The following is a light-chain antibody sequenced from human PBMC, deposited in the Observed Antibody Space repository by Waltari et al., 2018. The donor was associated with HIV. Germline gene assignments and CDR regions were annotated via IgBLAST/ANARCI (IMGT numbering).Light chain of an antibody. V-gene: IGKV1-39*01. Sequence: DIQMTQSPSSLSASVGDRVIIVCRANQNINTYLNWYQQRPGKAPALLISATSTLQSGVPSRFSGRGSGTDFTLTITAVQPEDLATYFCQQNYKTPRTFGQGTKLAI. CDR3: QQNYKTPRT. J-gene: IGKJ2*02. CDR2: ATS. CDR1: QNINTY.